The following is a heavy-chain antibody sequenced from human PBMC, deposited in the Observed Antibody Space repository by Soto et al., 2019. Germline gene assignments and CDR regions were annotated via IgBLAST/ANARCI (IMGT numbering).Heavy chain of an antibody. CDR1: GFTFSNYD. CDR2: ISGGGGRI. CDR3: AKRPASLVCFDY. V-gene: IGHV3-23*01. J-gene: IGHJ4*02. D-gene: IGHD2-2*01. Sequence: EVQLLESGGGLVQPGGSLRLYCEASGFTFSNYDMSWVRQAPGKGLEWVSTISGGGGRIYYADSVKGPFTISRDNSKNTPDNPMNSLRAEDTAVYYCAKRPASLVCFDYWGQGTLVTVSS.